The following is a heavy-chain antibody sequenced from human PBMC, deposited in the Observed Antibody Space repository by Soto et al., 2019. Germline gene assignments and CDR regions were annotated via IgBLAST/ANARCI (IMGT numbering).Heavy chain of an antibody. D-gene: IGHD3-3*01. CDR1: GFPFSDYY. Sequence: SLRLSCAASGFPFSDYYMSWIRQAPGKGLEWVSYISSSSSYTNYADSVKGRFTISRDNAKNSLYPQMNSLRAEDTAVYYCARGDYDFWSGSYYGMDVWGQGTTVTVSS. CDR2: ISSSSSYT. J-gene: IGHJ6*02. V-gene: IGHV3-11*06. CDR3: ARGDYDFWSGSYYGMDV.